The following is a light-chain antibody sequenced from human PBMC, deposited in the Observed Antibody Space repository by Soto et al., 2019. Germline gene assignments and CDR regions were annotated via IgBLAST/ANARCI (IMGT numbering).Light chain of an antibody. CDR2: KAS. Sequence: DIQMTQSPSTLSASVGDRVTITCRASQSISSWLAWYQQKPGKAPKLLIYKASSLESGVPTRFSGSGSGTVFPLTISSLQPDDFATYYCQQYNSFPTFGQGTKVEIK. CDR3: QQYNSFPT. CDR1: QSISSW. J-gene: IGKJ1*01. V-gene: IGKV1-5*03.